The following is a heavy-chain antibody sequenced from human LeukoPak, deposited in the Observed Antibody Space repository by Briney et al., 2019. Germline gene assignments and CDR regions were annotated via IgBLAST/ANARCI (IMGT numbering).Heavy chain of an antibody. CDR3: AKLTVSNSGSYPREDAFDI. D-gene: IGHD1-26*01. Sequence: GGSLRLSCAASGFTFRSYAMNWVRQAPGKGLEWVSGISGSGDSTDYADSVKGRFTISRDNSKNTLYLQMNSLRAEDTAVYYCAKLTVSNSGSYPREDAFDIWGQGTMVTVSS. V-gene: IGHV3-23*01. CDR1: GFTFRSYA. CDR2: ISGSGDST. J-gene: IGHJ3*02.